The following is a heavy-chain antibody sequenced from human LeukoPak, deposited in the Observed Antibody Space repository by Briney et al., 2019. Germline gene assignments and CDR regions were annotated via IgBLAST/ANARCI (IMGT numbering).Heavy chain of an antibody. V-gene: IGHV3-7*01. J-gene: IGHJ4*02. CDR1: GFSFRDFW. CDR2: INQGGSLN. CDR3: ARALGDI. Sequence: GGSLRLSCAASGFSFRDFWMSWVRQSPGKGLEWVASINQGGSLNYYVDSVKGRFTISRDNAKNALYLQMNGLRVEDTAVYYCARALGDIRGQGTLVTVSS.